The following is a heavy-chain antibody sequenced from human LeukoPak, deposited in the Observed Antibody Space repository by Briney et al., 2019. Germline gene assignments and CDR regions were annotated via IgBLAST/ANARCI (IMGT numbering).Heavy chain of an antibody. Sequence: SETLSLTCAVYGGSFSGYYWSWIRQPPGKGLEWIGEINHSGSTNYNPSLKSRVTISVDTSKNQFSLKLSSVTAADTAVYYCAAAGMIAAIGSFDYWGQGTLVTVSS. V-gene: IGHV4-34*01. J-gene: IGHJ4*02. CDR3: AAAGMIAAIGSFDY. CDR1: GGSFSGYY. CDR2: INHSGST. D-gene: IGHD2-15*01.